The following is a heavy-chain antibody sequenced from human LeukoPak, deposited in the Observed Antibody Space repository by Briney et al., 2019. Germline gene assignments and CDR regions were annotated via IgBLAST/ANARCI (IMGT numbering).Heavy chain of an antibody. V-gene: IGHV3-30*04. CDR3: VRARAGGLDY. J-gene: IGHJ4*02. CDR1: GFTFRHYA. CDR2: LSFDGAHK. D-gene: IGHD3-10*01. Sequence: GGSLRLSCAASGFTFRHYAVHWVRQAPGRGLEWVAVLSFDGAHKDYAESVKGRFTIPRDNSNNILFLQMDSLRIEDTALYYCVRARAGGLDYWGQGALVTVSS.